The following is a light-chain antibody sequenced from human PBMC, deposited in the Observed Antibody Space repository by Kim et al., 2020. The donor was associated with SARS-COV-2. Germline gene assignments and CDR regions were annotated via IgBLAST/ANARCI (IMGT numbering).Light chain of an antibody. Sequence: DIQMTQSPSSLSASVGDRVTITCRASQSINSYLNWYQQKPEKAPKLLIYAASSLQSGVPSRFSGSGSGTDFTLTISNLQPEDFATYYCQQSYSTLFTFGPGTKVDIK. V-gene: IGKV1-39*01. CDR2: AAS. CDR3: QQSYSTLFT. CDR1: QSINSY. J-gene: IGKJ3*01.